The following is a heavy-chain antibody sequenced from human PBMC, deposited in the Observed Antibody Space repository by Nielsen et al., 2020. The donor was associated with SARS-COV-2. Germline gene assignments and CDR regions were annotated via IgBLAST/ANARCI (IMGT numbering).Heavy chain of an antibody. CDR2: FDPENGER. J-gene: IGHJ4*02. D-gene: IGHD3-22*01. CDR3: ATSGPIYYYDTGGYFRFDY. V-gene: IGHV1-24*01. Sequence: WVRQAPGQGLEWIGSFDPENGERLYAQNFQGRVTVTADTSTDTGYMELSSLTSEDTAFYYCATSGPIYYYDTGGYFRFDYWGQGSGVTVSS.